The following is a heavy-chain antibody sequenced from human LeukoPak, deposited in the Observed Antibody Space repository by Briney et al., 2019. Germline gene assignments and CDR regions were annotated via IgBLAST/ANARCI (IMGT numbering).Heavy chain of an antibody. CDR3: ARGVDYGGNGPFDY. D-gene: IGHD4-23*01. V-gene: IGHV3-21*01. J-gene: IGHJ4*02. Sequence: GGSLRLSCAASGFTFGSYSMNWVRHAPWKGLEWISSISSSSSYIYYADSVRGRFTISRDNAKNSLYLQMNSLRAEDTAVYYCARGVDYGGNGPFDYWGQGTLVTVSS. CDR1: GFTFGSYS. CDR2: ISSSSSYI.